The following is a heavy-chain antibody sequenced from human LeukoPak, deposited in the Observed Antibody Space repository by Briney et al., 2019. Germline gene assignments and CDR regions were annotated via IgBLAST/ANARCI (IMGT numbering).Heavy chain of an antibody. CDR3: ARDMMAIIGYYYLMDV. CDR1: GGSITSYY. CDR2: IYVSGNT. V-gene: IGHV4-4*07. Sequence: SETLSLTCTVSGGSITSYYWSWIRQPAGKGLEWIGRIYVSGNTNYNPSLKSRVTMSGDTSKNQISLKLRSVTAADTAVYYCARDMMAIIGYYYLMDVWGQGTTVIVSS. D-gene: IGHD3-16*01. J-gene: IGHJ6*02.